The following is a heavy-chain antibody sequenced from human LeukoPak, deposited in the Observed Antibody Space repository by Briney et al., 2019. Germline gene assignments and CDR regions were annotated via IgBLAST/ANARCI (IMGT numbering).Heavy chain of an antibody. CDR2: IYTSGST. CDR3: ARDSSIAAAPYYFDY. CDR1: GGSISSYY. Sequence: SETLSLTCTVSGGSISSYYWSWIRQPAGKGLEWIGRIYTSGSTNYNPSLKSRVTMSVDTSKNQFSLKLSSVTAAGTAVYYCARDSSIAAAPYYFDYWGQGTLVTVSS. D-gene: IGHD6-13*01. V-gene: IGHV4-4*07. J-gene: IGHJ4*02.